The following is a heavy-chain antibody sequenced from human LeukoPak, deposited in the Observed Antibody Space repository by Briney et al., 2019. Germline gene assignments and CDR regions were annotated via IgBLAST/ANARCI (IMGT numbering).Heavy chain of an antibody. CDR2: IYYSGST. CDR1: GGSISSSSYY. CDR3: AREQEGSYSSGWNN. Sequence: PSETLSLTCTVSGGSISSSSYYWGWIRQPPGKGLEWIGSIYYSGSTYYNPSLKSRVTISVDTSKNQFSLKLSSVTAADTAVYYCAREQEGSYSSGWNNWGQGTLVTVSS. J-gene: IGHJ4*02. D-gene: IGHD6-19*01. V-gene: IGHV4-39*02.